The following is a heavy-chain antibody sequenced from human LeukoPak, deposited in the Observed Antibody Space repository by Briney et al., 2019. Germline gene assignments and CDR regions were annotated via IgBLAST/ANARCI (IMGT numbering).Heavy chain of an antibody. D-gene: IGHD6-13*01. V-gene: IGHV4-34*01. CDR2: INHSGST. Sequence: SETLSLTCAVYGGSFSGYYWSWIRHPPGKGLEWIGEINHSGSTNYNPSLKSRVTILVDTSKNQFSLKLSSVTAADTAVYYCARFSWSLDPDGAFDIWGQGTMVTVSS. CDR3: ARFSWSLDPDGAFDI. J-gene: IGHJ3*02. CDR1: GGSFSGYY.